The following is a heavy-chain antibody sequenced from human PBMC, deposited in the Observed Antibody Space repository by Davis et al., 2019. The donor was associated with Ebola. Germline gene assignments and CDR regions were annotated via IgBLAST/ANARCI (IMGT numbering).Heavy chain of an antibody. D-gene: IGHD2-15*01. CDR2: IRSKANSYAT. CDR1: GFTFSGSA. CDR3: TGGGIPNDY. J-gene: IGHJ4*02. V-gene: IGHV3-73*01. Sequence: GGSLRLSCAASGFTFSGSAMHWVRQASGKGLEWVGRIRSKANSYATAYAASVKGRFTISRDDSKNTAYLQMNSLKTEDTAVYYCTGGGIPNDYWGQGTLVTVSS.